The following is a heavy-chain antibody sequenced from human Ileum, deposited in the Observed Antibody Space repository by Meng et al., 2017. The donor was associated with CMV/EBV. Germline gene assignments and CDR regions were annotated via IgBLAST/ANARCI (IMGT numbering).Heavy chain of an antibody. Sequence: GESLKISCAASGFSFSNYWMHWVRQAPGKELVWVSRISGDGRTTNYADSVKGRFAISRDNAKNTVYLQMNSLRAEDTAVYYCARSKNDFWSGYYYGMDVWGQGTTVTGAS. CDR1: GFSFSNYW. D-gene: IGHD3-3*01. J-gene: IGHJ6*02. CDR2: ISGDGRTT. V-gene: IGHV3-74*01. CDR3: ARSKNDFWSGYYYGMDV.